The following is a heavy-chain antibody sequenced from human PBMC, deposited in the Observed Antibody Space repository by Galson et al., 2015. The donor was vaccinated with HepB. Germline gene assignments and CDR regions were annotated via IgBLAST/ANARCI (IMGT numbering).Heavy chain of an antibody. CDR1: GYTFTSYG. D-gene: IGHD3-22*01. CDR2: ISAYNGNT. J-gene: IGHJ4*02. Sequence: SVKVSCKASGYTFTSYGISWVRQAPGQGLEWMGWISAYNGNTNYAQKLQGRVTMTTDTSTSTAYMELRSLRSDDTAVYYCARALNYYDSSGAKSPLDYWGQGTLVTVSS. V-gene: IGHV1-18*01. CDR3: ARALNYYDSSGAKSPLDY.